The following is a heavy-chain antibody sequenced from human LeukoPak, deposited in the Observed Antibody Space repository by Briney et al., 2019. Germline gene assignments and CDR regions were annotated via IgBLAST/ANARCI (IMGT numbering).Heavy chain of an antibody. CDR3: ARAPSEIGGYYPEYFRH. J-gene: IGHJ1*01. D-gene: IGHD3-22*01. Sequence: GGSLRLSCAASGVTLSSYWMHWVRQAPGKGLVWVSRIKSDGRTNYADSVKGRFTISRDNAKNTVSLQMNSLRAEDTGVYYCARAPSEIGGYYPEYFRHWGQGTLVIVSS. V-gene: IGHV3-74*01. CDR1: GVTLSSYW. CDR2: IKSDGRT.